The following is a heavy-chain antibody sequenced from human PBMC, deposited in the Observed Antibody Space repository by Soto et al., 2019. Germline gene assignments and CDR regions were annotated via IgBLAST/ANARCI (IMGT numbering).Heavy chain of an antibody. D-gene: IGHD2-15*01. CDR1: GFTFSSYG. V-gene: IGHV3-30*18. CDR3: AKDRYCSGGSCYYGMDV. Sequence: GGSLRLSCAASGFTFSSYGMHWVRQAPGKGLEWVAVISYDGSNKYYADSVKGRFTISRDNSKNTLYLQMNSLRAEDTAVYYCAKDRYCSGGSCYYGMDVWGQGTTVTVSS. J-gene: IGHJ6*02. CDR2: ISYDGSNK.